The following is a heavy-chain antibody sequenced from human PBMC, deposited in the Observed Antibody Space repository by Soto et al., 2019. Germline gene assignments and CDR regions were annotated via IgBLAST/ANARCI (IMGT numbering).Heavy chain of an antibody. CDR1: GGNFSSYA. CDR2: IIPIFGTA. CDR3: ARAGIVGATGLYYYGMDV. D-gene: IGHD1-26*01. V-gene: IGHV1-69*13. Sequence: SVKVSCKASGGNFSSYAISWVRQAPGQGLEWMGGIIPIFGTANYAQKFQGRVTITADESTSTAYMELSSLRSEDTAVYYCARAGIVGATGLYYYGMDVWGQGTTVTVSS. J-gene: IGHJ6*02.